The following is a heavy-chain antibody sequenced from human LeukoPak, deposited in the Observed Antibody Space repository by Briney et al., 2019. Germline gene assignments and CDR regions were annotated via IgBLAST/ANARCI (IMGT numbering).Heavy chain of an antibody. V-gene: IGHV3-23*01. CDR1: GFTFSSYD. Sequence: GGSLRLSCAASGFTFSSYDMSWVRQAPGKGLEWVSVISSSGGSTYYADSVKGRFTISRDNSKNTLYLQMISLRAEDTAVYYCAKFLGALDSWGQGTLVAVSS. D-gene: IGHD1-26*01. CDR3: AKFLGALDS. J-gene: IGHJ4*02. CDR2: ISSSGGST.